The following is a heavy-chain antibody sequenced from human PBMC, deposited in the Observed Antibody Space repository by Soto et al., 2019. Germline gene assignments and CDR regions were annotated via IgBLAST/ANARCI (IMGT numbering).Heavy chain of an antibody. CDR1: GGSISGYY. CDR3: ARGNVEKQLILDYYGMAV. D-gene: IGHD1-1*01. V-gene: IGHV4-59*01. Sequence: SETLSLTCTVSGGSISGYYGIWILQPPGKGLEWIGCIYYGGSTNYNPSLKSRLNISVDTSKNQFSLRLSSVTAADTAVYYCARGNVEKQLILDYYGMAVWGQGTTVTVSS. CDR2: IYYGGST. J-gene: IGHJ6*02.